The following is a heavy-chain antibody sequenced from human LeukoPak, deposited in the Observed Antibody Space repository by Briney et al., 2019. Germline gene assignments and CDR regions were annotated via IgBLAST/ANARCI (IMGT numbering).Heavy chain of an antibody. J-gene: IGHJ3*02. CDR3: ARDHRIVGYCSGGSCYSGAFDI. V-gene: IGHV3-33*01. CDR2: IWYDGSNK. Sequence: PGGPLRLSCAASGFTFSSYGMHWVRQAPGKGLEWVAVIWYDGSNKYYADSVKGRFTISRDNSKNTLYLQMNSLRAEDTAVYYCARDHRIVGYCSGGSCYSGAFDIWGQGTMATVSS. CDR1: GFTFSSYG. D-gene: IGHD2-15*01.